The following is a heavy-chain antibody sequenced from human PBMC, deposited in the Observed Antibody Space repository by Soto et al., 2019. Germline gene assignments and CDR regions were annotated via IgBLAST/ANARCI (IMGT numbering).Heavy chain of an antibody. Sequence: QVQLVQSGAEVKKPGSSVKVSCKASGDIFSSYPFSWLRQAPGQGLEWMGGIVLLLGTADYAQKFQDRVMITADDSTSTVYMELSSLRSDDTAVYYCARDRGSQNWYFGVWGRGTLVSVSS. CDR1: GDIFSSYP. CDR2: IVLLLGTA. CDR3: ARDRGSQNWYFGV. J-gene: IGHJ2*01. D-gene: IGHD3-10*01. V-gene: IGHV1-69*01.